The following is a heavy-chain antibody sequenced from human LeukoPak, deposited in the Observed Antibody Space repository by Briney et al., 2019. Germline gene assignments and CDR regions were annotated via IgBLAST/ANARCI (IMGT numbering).Heavy chain of an antibody. D-gene: IGHD3-3*01. CDR3: ARASMGVVIIPYHFDY. J-gene: IGHJ4*02. CDR1: GGSISSGGYY. V-gene: IGHV4-31*03. Sequence: SETLSLTCTVSGGSISSGGYYWSWIRQHPGKGLEWIGYIYYSGSTYYNPSLKSRVTISVDTSKNQFSLKLSSVTAADTAVYYCARASMGVVIIPYHFDYWGQGTLVTVSS. CDR2: IYYSGST.